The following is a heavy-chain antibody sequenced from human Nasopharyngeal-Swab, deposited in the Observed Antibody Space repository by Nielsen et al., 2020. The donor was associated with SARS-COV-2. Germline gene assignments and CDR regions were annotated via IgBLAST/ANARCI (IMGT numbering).Heavy chain of an antibody. CDR2: IHHSGST. D-gene: IGHD3-3*01. J-gene: IGHJ4*02. CDR3: ARGPVRYDFWSGYYCGFDY. Sequence: LSLTCAVYGGSFIGYYWSWIRQPPGKGLEWIGEIHHSGSTDYNPSLKSRVTISVDTSKNQFSLKLSSVTAADTAVFYCARGPVRYDFWSGYYCGFDYWGQGTLVTVSS. CDR1: GGSFIGYY. V-gene: IGHV4-34*01.